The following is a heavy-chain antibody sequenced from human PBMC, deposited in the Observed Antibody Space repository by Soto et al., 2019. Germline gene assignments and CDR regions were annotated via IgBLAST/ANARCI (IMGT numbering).Heavy chain of an antibody. V-gene: IGHV6-1*01. CDR1: GDSVSSNTAA. CDR3: ARGVAGSGFDL. Sequence: SQTLSLTCAISGDSVSSNTAAWNRIRSSPSRGLEWLGRTYRSNWRHDYAVSVKSRITVNPDTSKNHFSLQLNSVTPDDTAVYYCARGVAGSGFDLWGQGPLVTVSS. J-gene: IGHJ4*02. D-gene: IGHD6-19*01. CDR2: TYRSNWRH.